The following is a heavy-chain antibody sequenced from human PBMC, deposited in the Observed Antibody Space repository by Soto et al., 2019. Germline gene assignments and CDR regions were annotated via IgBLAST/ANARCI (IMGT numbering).Heavy chain of an antibody. J-gene: IGHJ4*02. V-gene: IGHV4-59*08. CDR3: AGLRQGLDKDFDY. D-gene: IGHD6-19*01. Sequence: PSETLSLTCTVPGGSINTYYWSWIRQSPGKGLERIGNIYHSGSTNYSPSLRSRVNISVDTSKNQFSLKLSSVTAADTAVYYCAGLRQGLDKDFDYWGQGIRVTVSS. CDR2: IYHSGST. CDR1: GGSINTYY.